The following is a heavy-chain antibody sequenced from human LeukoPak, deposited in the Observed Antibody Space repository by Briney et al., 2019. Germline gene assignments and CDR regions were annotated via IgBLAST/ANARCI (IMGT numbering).Heavy chain of an antibody. CDR3: ARGRSSNLPVVTVVQLWRNYFDY. V-gene: IGHV4-4*07. D-gene: IGHD5-18*01. Sequence: KSSETLSLTCTVSGGSISSYYWSWIRQPAGKGLEWIGRIYTSGSTNYNPSLKSRVTMSVDTSKNQFSLKLSSVTAADTAVYYCARGRSSNLPVVTVVQLWRNYFDYWGQGTLVTVSS. CDR2: IYTSGST. J-gene: IGHJ4*02. CDR1: GGSISSYY.